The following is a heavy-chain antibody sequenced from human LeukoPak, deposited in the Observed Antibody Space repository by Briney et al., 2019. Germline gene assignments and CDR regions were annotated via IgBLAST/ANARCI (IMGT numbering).Heavy chain of an antibody. Sequence: SETLSLTCAVYGGSFRGYYWSWIRQPPGKGLEWIGEINHSGSTNYNPSLKSRVTISVDTSKNQFSLKLSSVTAADTAVYYCARGQDDTMMPFDYWGQGTLVTVSS. D-gene: IGHD3-22*01. CDR3: ARGQDDTMMPFDY. CDR2: INHSGST. V-gene: IGHV4-34*01. CDR1: GGSFRGYY. J-gene: IGHJ4*02.